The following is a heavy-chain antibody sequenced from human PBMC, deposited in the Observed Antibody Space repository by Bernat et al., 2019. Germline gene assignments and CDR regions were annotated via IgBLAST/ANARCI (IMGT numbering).Heavy chain of an antibody. CDR1: GYTFTGYY. CDR3: AISSGWTNYYFDY. V-gene: IGHV1-2*04. CDR2: INPNSGGT. J-gene: IGHJ4*02. D-gene: IGHD6-19*01. Sequence: QVPLVQSGAEVKKPGASVKVSCKASGYTFTGYYMHWVRQAPGQGLEWLGWINPNSGGTNYAQKFQGWVNMTRDTSISTAYMELSRLRSDDTAVYYCAISSGWTNYYFDYWGQGTLVTVSS.